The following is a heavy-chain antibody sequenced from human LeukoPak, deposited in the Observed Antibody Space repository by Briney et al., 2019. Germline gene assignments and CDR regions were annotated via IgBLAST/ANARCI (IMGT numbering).Heavy chain of an antibody. V-gene: IGHV4-59*01. D-gene: IGHD3-3*01. CDR3: ARELRFLEWLPGNFDY. Sequence: SETLSLTCTVSGGSISSYYWSWIRQPPEKGLEWIGYIYYSGSTNYNPSLKSRVTISVDTSKNQFSLKLSSVTAADTAVYYCARELRFLEWLPGNFDYWGQGTLVTVSS. J-gene: IGHJ4*02. CDR1: GGSISSYY. CDR2: IYYSGST.